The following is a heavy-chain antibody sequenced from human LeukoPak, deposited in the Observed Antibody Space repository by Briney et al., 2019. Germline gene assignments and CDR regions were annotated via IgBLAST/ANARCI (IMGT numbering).Heavy chain of an antibody. CDR3: AKRPLSWGSNLYYLDY. CDR1: GFTFSSYA. J-gene: IGHJ4*02. V-gene: IGHV3-23*01. CDR2: ISGSGGNT. Sequence: GGSLRLSCAASGFTFSSYAMSWVRQAPGKGLAWVSAISGSGGNTYYADSVKGRFTISRDNSKNTLYLQTNSLRAEDTAVYYCAKRPLSWGSNLYYLDYWGQGTLVTVSS. D-gene: IGHD3-16*01.